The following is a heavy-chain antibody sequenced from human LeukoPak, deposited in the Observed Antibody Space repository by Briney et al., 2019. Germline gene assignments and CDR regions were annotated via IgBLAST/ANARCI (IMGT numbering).Heavy chain of an antibody. D-gene: IGHD1-26*01. J-gene: IGHJ4*02. CDR2: INPSSGST. V-gene: IGHV1-46*01. CDR1: GYTFTGYN. CDR3: ARTATNCGSYCLDY. Sequence: GASVKVSCKASGYTFTGYNMHWVRQAPGQGPEWMAIINPSSGSTAYAQKFQGRVTLTRDTSTNTHYMELSSLRSEDTAVYYCARTATNCGSYCLDYWGQGTLVTVSS.